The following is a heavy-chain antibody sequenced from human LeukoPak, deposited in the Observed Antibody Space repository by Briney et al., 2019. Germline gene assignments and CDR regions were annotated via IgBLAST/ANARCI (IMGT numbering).Heavy chain of an antibody. V-gene: IGHV1-8*01. J-gene: IGHJ3*02. CDR3: EGFGDMNDAFDI. Sequence: ASVKVSCKASGYTFTSYDINWVRQATGQGLEWMGWMNPNSGNTGYAQKFQGRVTMTRNTSISTAYMELSSLRSEDTAVYYCEGFGDMNDAFDIWGQGTMVTVSS. D-gene: IGHD3-10*01. CDR2: MNPNSGNT. CDR1: GYTFTSYD.